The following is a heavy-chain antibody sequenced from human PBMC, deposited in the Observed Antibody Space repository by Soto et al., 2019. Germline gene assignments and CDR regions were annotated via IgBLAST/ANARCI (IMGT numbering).Heavy chain of an antibody. CDR3: SGGWFWEFVYYFDY. J-gene: IGHJ4*02. D-gene: IGHD3-10*01. CDR1: GYTFTSYG. CDR2: ISAYNGNT. V-gene: IGHV1-18*01. Sequence: QVQLVQSGAEVKKPGASVKVSCKAAGYTFTSYGISWVRQAPGQWLEWMGWISAYNGNTNYAQKRQGRVTMTPDTSTSTAYRELRSLRSDDTSVYYCSGGWFWEFVYYFDYGGQGTLVTVSS.